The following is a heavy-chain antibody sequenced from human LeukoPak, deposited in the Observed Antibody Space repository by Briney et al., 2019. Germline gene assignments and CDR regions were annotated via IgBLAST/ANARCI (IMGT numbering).Heavy chain of an antibody. Sequence: ASVTVSCKASGGTFSSYAISWVRQAPGQGLEWMGGIIPIFGTTNYAQKFQGRVTITADESTSTAYMELSSLRSEDTAVYYCARESAVAGTASDYWGQGTLVTVSS. CDR3: ARESAVAGTASDY. CDR1: GGTFSSYA. J-gene: IGHJ4*02. D-gene: IGHD6-19*01. CDR2: IIPIFGTT. V-gene: IGHV1-69*13.